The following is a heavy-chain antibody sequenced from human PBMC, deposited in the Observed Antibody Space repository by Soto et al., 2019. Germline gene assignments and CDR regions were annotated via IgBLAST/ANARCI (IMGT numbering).Heavy chain of an antibody. Sequence: QVQLQESGPGLVKPSGTLALNCASSGGSISNSNWWSWVRQPPGIGLEWMGEIYHSGSTNYNPSLKRPATISVDKSKNQCALKLSSVTGADTAVYYCASQITNYDYGMDVWGQGTTVTVSS. D-gene: IGHD3-16*01. J-gene: IGHJ6*02. CDR3: ASQITNYDYGMDV. V-gene: IGHV4-4*02. CDR1: GGSISNSNW. CDR2: IYHSGST.